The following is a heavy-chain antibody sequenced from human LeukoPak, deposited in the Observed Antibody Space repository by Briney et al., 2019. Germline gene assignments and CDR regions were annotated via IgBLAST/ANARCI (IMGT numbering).Heavy chain of an antibody. V-gene: IGHV3-23*01. CDR2: ISGSGGST. CDR1: GFTFSNYG. D-gene: IGHD2-2*01. Sequence: GGSLRLSCAASGFTFSNYGMSWVRQAPGKGLEWVSAISGSGGSTYYADSVKGRFTISRDNSKNTLYLQMNSLRAEDTAVYYCAKAGKLVVVPAALGSWGQGTLVTVSS. CDR3: AKAGKLVVVPAALGS. J-gene: IGHJ4*02.